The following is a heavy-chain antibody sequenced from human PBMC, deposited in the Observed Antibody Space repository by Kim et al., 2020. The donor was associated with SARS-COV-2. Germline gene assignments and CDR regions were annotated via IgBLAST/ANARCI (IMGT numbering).Heavy chain of an antibody. J-gene: IGHJ5*02. CDR1: GGTFSSYA. CDR2: IIPILGIA. CDR3: ARAYGWRRQLVWGWFEP. V-gene: IGHV1-69*04. Sequence: SVKVSCKASGGTFSSYAISWVRQAPGQGLEWMGRIIPILGIANYAQKFQGRVTITADKSTSTAYMELSSLRSEDTAVYYCARAYGWRRQLVWGWFEPWGQGTLVTVSS. D-gene: IGHD6-13*01.